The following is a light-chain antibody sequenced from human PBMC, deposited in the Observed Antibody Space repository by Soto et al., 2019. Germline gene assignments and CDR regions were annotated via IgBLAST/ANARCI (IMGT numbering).Light chain of an antibody. V-gene: IGLV2-14*01. CDR1: SSDVGRYNY. Sequence: QSGLTQPASLSVSPGQSITISFTGTSSDVGRYNYVSWYQHHPGKAPTLMIFDVSNRPSEVSNRFSGSKSGNTASLTISGLQAEDEGDYYCCSYADGSIYFFGTGTKVTVL. J-gene: IGLJ1*01. CDR2: DVS. CDR3: CSYADGSIYF.